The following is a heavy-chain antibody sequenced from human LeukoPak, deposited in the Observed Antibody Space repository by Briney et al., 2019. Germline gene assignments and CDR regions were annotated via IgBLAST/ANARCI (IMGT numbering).Heavy chain of an antibody. J-gene: IGHJ4*02. CDR2: INTDNGDT. V-gene: IGHV1-3*04. CDR1: GYTFTRSA. D-gene: IGHD6-19*01. CDR3: ATRPGIAVAGFDY. Sequence: ASVKVSCKASGYTFTRSAINWVRQAPGQRLGWMGWINTDNGDTKYSQKFQGRVTITRDTSASTAYMELSGLRSEDTAIYYCATRPGIAVAGFDYWGQGTLVTVSS.